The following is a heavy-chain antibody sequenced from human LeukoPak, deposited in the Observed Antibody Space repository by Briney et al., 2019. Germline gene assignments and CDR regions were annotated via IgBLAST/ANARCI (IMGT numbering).Heavy chain of an antibody. CDR1: GGSISNSYYY. V-gene: IGHV4-39*01. J-gene: IGHJ4*02. CDR3: ARETQSSSSWY. CDR2: IYYSGTT. Sequence: PSETLSLTCTVSGGSISNSYYYWGWTRQPPGEALEWIGSIYYSGTTYYKPSLKSRVTISVDTSKNQFSLRLSSVTAADTAVYYCARETQSSSSWYWGRGTLVIVSS. D-gene: IGHD6-13*01.